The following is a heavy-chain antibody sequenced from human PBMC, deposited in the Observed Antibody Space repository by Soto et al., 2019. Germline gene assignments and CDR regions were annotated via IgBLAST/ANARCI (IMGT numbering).Heavy chain of an antibody. D-gene: IGHD5-12*01. J-gene: IGHJ6*03. V-gene: IGHV3-21*01. CDR1: GFTFSSYS. CDR3: AREWWSGYTYYYYYMDV. Sequence: EVQLVESGGGLVKPGGSLRLSCAASGFTFSSYSMNWVRQAPGKGLEWVSSISSSSSYIYYADSVKGRFTISRDNAKNSLYLQMNSLRAEDTAVYYCAREWWSGYTYYYYYMDVWGKGTTVTVSS. CDR2: ISSSSSYI.